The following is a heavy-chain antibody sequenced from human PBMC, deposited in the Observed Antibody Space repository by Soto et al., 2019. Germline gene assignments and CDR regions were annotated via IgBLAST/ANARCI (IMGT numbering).Heavy chain of an antibody. V-gene: IGHV2-5*02. D-gene: IGHD6-13*01. CDR3: AHGAFAGSSWYGPWFDP. CDR1: GFSLSTSGVG. J-gene: IGHJ5*02. CDR2: IYWDDDK. Sequence: SGPTLVNPTQTLTLACTFSGFSLSTSGVGVGWIRQPPGKALEWLALIYWDDDKRYSPSLKSRLTITKDTSKNQVVLTMTNKDPVDTATYYCAHGAFAGSSWYGPWFDPWGQGTLVTVSS.